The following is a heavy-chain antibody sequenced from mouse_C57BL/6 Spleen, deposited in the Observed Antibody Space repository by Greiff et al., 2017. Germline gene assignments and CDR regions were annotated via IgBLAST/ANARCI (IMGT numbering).Heavy chain of an antibody. Sequence: VQLQQPGAELVMPGASVKLSCKASGYTFTSYWMHWVKPRPGQGLEWIGEIDPSDSYTNYNQKFKGKSTLTVDKSSRTAYMQLSSLTSEDSAVYYCARGSWGFAYWGQGTLVTVSA. D-gene: IGHD4-1*01. V-gene: IGHV1-69*01. CDR1: GYTFTSYW. CDR2: IDPSDSYT. J-gene: IGHJ3*01. CDR3: ARGSWGFAY.